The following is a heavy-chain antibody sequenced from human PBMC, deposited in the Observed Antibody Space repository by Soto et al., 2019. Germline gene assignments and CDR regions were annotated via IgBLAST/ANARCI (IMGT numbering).Heavy chain of an antibody. Sequence: GESLKISCAASGFTFSSYAMSWVRQAPGKGLEWVSAISGSGGSTYYADSVKGRFTISRDNSKNTLYLQMNSLRAEDTAVYYCAKGEGWNDAFDIWGQGTMVTVSS. CDR3: AKGEGWNDAFDI. J-gene: IGHJ3*02. D-gene: IGHD1-1*01. CDR2: ISGSGGST. V-gene: IGHV3-23*01. CDR1: GFTFSSYA.